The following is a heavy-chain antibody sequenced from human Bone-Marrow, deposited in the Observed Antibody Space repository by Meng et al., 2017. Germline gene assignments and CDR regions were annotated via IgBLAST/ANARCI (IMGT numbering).Heavy chain of an antibody. CDR2: INHNGST. CDR1: GGSFSGNS. V-gene: IGHV4-34*01. D-gene: IGHD2-15*01. CDR3: ARGGYCSGGSCN. J-gene: IGHJ4*02. Sequence: QVQLQQWGEGLLKPSETLSLTCAVYGGSFSGNSWSWIRQPPGKGLEWIGEINHNGSTNYNPSLKSRVTISVDTSKNQFSLKLSSVTAADTAVYYCARGGYCSGGSCNWGQGTLVTVSS.